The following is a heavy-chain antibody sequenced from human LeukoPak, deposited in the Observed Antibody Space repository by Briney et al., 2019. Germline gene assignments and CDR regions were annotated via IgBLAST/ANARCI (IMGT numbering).Heavy chain of an antibody. D-gene: IGHD3-9*01. V-gene: IGHV3-23*01. CDR3: VIWGDYDVLTGYYVPHY. CDR2: IGGGGVT. Sequence: GGSLRLSCAASGFTFSSYAMNWVRQAPGKGLEWVSGIGGGGVTYYADSVKGRFTISRDNSKNTVFLQMNSLRHEDTAIYYCVIWGDYDVLTGYYVPHYWGQGTLVTVSS. CDR1: GFTFSSYA. J-gene: IGHJ4*02.